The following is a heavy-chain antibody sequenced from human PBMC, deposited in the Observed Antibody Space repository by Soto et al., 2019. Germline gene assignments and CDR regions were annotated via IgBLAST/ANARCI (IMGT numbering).Heavy chain of an antibody. Sequence: SLRLSCAASGFTFSSYGIHWVRQAPGKGLEWVAVISYDGSNKYYADSVKGRFTISRDNSKNTLYLQMNSLRAEDTAVYYCAKNKPSSSSAVYYYGMDVWGQGTTVTVSS. D-gene: IGHD6-6*01. CDR2: ISYDGSNK. CDR1: GFTFSSYG. CDR3: AKNKPSSSSAVYYYGMDV. J-gene: IGHJ6*02. V-gene: IGHV3-30*18.